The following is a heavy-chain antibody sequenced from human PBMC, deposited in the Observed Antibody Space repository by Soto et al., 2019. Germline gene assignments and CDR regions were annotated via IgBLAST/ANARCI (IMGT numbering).Heavy chain of an antibody. CDR1: GFTFTSSA. D-gene: IGHD1-1*01. J-gene: IGHJ3*02. Sequence: GASVKVSCKASGFTFTSSAVQWVRQARGQRLEWIGWIVVGSGNTNYAQKFQERVTITRDMSTSTAYMELSSLRSEDPAVYYCAADDWNDGAFDIWGQGTMVTVSS. V-gene: IGHV1-58*01. CDR3: AADDWNDGAFDI. CDR2: IVVGSGNT.